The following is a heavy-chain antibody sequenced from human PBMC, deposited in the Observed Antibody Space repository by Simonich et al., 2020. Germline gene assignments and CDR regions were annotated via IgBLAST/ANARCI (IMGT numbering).Heavy chain of an antibody. CDR3: ARGLLSGSYYAFDI. J-gene: IGHJ3*02. CDR1: GDTFTDYY. D-gene: IGHD1-26*01. V-gene: IGHV1-2*02. CDR2: INPNSGGT. Sequence: QVQLVQSGAEVNKPGASVKVSCTASGDTFTDYYMHGGREAPGQGLEWKGWINPNSGGTNEEQKFQGRGTMTRDTSNSTAYMELSRLRSDDTAVYYCARGLLSGSYYAFDIWGQGTMVTVSS.